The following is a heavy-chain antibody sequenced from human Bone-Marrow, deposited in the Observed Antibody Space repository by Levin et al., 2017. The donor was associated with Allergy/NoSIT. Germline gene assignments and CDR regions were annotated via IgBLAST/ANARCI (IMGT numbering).Heavy chain of an antibody. CDR2: ISYGGNNK. Sequence: PGGSLRLSCAPSGFTFSSYGMHWVRQAPGKGLEWVAVISYGGNNKNYADSVKDRFTISRDNSKNTLYLQMNSLRTEDTAVYYCAKETGAAAAGRVYFESWGQGTLVTVSS. J-gene: IGHJ4*02. CDR3: AKETGAAAAGRVYFES. D-gene: IGHD6-13*01. V-gene: IGHV3-30*18. CDR1: GFTFSSYG.